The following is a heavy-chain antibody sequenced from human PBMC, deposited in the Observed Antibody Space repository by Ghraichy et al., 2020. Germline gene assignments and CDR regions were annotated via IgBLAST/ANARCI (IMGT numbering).Heavy chain of an antibody. CDR1: GFTFSSYG. D-gene: IGHD2-2*01. CDR3: AKAGPGYCSTTSFHFYMDV. CDR2: ILYDGTNK. Sequence: GGSLRLSCVASGFTFSSYGMHWVRQAPGKGLEWVAVILYDGTNKSSANAVKGRFTISRDNSKNPLYLEMKRLKPEDTAVYFCAKAGPGYCSTTSFHFYMDVWGRGTTVTVSS. J-gene: IGHJ6*03. V-gene: IGHV3-30*18.